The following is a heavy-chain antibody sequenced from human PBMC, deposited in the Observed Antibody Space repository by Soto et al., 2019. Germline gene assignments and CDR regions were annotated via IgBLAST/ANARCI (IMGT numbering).Heavy chain of an antibody. Sequence: QLQLQESGPGLVKPSETLSLTCTVSGGSISSSSYYWGWIRQPPGKGLEWIGSIYYSGSTYYNPSLKSRVTISVDTSKNQFSLKLSSVTAADTAVYYCARVYGIVGEGWFDPWGQGTLVTVSS. CDR1: GGSISSSSYY. CDR2: IYYSGST. V-gene: IGHV4-39*01. CDR3: ARVYGIVGEGWFDP. D-gene: IGHD1-26*01. J-gene: IGHJ5*02.